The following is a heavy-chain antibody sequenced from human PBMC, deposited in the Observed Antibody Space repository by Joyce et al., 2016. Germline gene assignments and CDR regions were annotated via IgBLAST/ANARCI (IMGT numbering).Heavy chain of an antibody. CDR2: IYSCGDT. Sequence: EVQLVESGGGLIQPGGSLRLSCAASGFTVSNNYMTWVRQAPGNGLELVSFIYSCGDTYDADSVKGRFTISRDKNTLYLQMNSLRVEDTAVYYCARVPGFHWGQGTLVTVSS. J-gene: IGHJ4*02. V-gene: IGHV3-53*01. CDR3: ARVPGFH. CDR1: GFTVSNNY.